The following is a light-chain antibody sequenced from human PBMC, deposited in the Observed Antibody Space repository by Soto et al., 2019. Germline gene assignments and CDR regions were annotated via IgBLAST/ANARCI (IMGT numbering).Light chain of an antibody. J-gene: IGKJ4*01. CDR1: QCISNY. Sequence: DMQITHSASSMSASVVYRVTITCRASQCISNYLIWFQQRPGKVPKRLIYAVSRLQTGVPSRFSGSGSGTEFTLTISSLQPEDFATYYCLQHNSYPLTFGGGTKVDNK. CDR3: LQHNSYPLT. CDR2: AVS. V-gene: IGKV1-17*03.